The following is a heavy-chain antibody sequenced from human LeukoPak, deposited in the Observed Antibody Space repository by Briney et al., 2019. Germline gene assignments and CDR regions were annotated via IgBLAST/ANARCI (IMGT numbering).Heavy chain of an antibody. CDR1: GGSISSYY. Sequence: PSETLSLTCTVSGGSISSYYWSWIRQPPGKGLEWIGYIYYSGSTNYNPSLKSRVTISVDTSKNQFSLKLSSVTAADTAVYYCARITGTTKVDYWGQGTLVTVSS. CDR2: IYYSGST. CDR3: ARITGTTKVDY. V-gene: IGHV4-59*12. J-gene: IGHJ4*02. D-gene: IGHD1-7*01.